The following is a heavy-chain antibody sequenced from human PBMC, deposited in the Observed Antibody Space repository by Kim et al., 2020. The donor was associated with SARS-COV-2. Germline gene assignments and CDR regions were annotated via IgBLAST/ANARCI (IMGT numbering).Heavy chain of an antibody. Sequence: SETLSLTCTVSGGSISSSSYYWGWIRQPPGKGLEWIGSIYYSGSTYYNPSLKSRVTISVDTSKNQFSLKLSSVTAADTAVCYCARAGIMITFGGVIANNLLDYGGQGTVDTVSS. CDR1: GGSISSSSYY. V-gene: IGHV4-39*01. D-gene: IGHD3-16*02. J-gene: IGHJ4*02. CDR3: ARAGIMITFGGVIANNLLDY. CDR2: IYYSGST.